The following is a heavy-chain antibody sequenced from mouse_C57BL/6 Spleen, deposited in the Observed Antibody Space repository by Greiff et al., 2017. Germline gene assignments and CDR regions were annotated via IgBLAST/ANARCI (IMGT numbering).Heavy chain of an antibody. J-gene: IGHJ1*03. CDR1: GYTFTSYW. CDR2: IDPSDSET. V-gene: IGHV1-52*01. D-gene: IGHD1-1*01. CDR3: ARGGYYGSSSNWYFDV. Sequence: VQLQQPGAELVRPGSSVKLSCKASGYTFTSYWMHWVKQRPIQGLEWIGNIDPSDSETHYNQKFKDKATLTVDKSSSTAYMQLSSLTSEDSAVYYCARGGYYGSSSNWYFDVWGTGTTVTVSS.